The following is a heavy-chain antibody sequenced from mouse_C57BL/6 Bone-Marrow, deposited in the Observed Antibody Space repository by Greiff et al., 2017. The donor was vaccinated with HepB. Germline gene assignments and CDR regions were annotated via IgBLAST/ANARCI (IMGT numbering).Heavy chain of an antibody. CDR3: ARPYGNRGGMDY. J-gene: IGHJ4*01. V-gene: IGHV1-81*01. CDR2: IYPRSGNT. CDR1: GYTFTSYG. D-gene: IGHD2-1*01. Sequence: VKLQESGAELARPGASVKLSCKASGYTFTSYGISWVKQRTGQGLEWIGEIYPRSGNTYYNEKFKGKATLTADKSSSTAYMELRSLTSEDSAVYFCARPYGNRGGMDYWGQGTSVTVSS.